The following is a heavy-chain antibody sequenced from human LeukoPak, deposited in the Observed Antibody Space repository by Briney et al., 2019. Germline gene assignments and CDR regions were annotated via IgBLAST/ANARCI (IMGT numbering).Heavy chain of an antibody. J-gene: IGHJ5*02. CDR2: IYTSGST. V-gene: IGHV4-4*07. CDR3: ARDIDLGGDFDWFDP. D-gene: IGHD3-3*01. CDR1: GDSISSYY. Sequence: PSETLSLTCTVSGDSISSYYWSWIRQPAGKGLEWIGRIYTSGSTNYNPSLKSRVTMSVDTSKNQFSLKLSSVTAADTAVYYCARDIDLGGDFDWFDPWGQGTLVTVSS.